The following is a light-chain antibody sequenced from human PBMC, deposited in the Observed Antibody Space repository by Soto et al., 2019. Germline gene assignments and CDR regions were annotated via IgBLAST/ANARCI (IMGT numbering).Light chain of an antibody. CDR3: ETWDSNTPYV. Sequence: QPVLTQSSSASASLGSSVKLTCTLSSGHSSYIIAWHQQQPGKAPRYLMKLEGSGSYNKGSGVPDRFSGSSSGADRYLTISNLQSEDEAEYYCETWDSNTPYVFGTGTKVTVL. CDR1: SGHSSYI. V-gene: IGLV4-60*03. J-gene: IGLJ1*01. CDR2: LEGSGSY.